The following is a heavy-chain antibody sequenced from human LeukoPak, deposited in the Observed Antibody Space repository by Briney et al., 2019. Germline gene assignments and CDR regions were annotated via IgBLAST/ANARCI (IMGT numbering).Heavy chain of an antibody. CDR2: IYPGDSDT. Sequence: GESLKISCKGSGYSFTSYWIGWVRQMPGKGLEWMGIIYPGDSDTRYSPSFQGQVTISADKSISTAYLQWSSLKASDTAMYYCARLHRGYSYGYVTGYFDYWGQGTLVTVSS. CDR1: GYSFTSYW. V-gene: IGHV5-51*01. CDR3: ARLHRGYSYGYVTGYFDY. D-gene: IGHD5-18*01. J-gene: IGHJ4*02.